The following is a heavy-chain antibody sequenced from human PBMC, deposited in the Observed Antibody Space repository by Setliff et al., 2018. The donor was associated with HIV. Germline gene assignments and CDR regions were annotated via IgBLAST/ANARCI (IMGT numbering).Heavy chain of an antibody. V-gene: IGHV4-61*09. CDR2: LHSSGDA. Sequence: SSETLSLTCSVSGGSVSSSSYYWTWIRQPAGKGLEWIGHLHSSGDAYYGPSLKSRVAMSLDTSKNQFSLRLNSVTAADTAVYYCARESPSMSLDAWGQGTLVTVS. CDR1: GGSVSSSSYY. D-gene: IGHD3-10*02. CDR3: ARESPSMSLDA. J-gene: IGHJ1*01.